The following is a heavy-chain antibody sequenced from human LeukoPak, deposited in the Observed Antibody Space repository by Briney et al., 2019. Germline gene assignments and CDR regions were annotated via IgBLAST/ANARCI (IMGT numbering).Heavy chain of an antibody. Sequence: ASVKVSCKASGYTFTSYGISWVRQAPGQGLEWMGWISAYNGNTNYAQKLRGRVTMTTDTSTSTAYMELRSLRSDDTAVYYCARDREYSSGWYLVYWGQGTLVTVSS. CDR1: GYTFTSYG. D-gene: IGHD6-19*01. J-gene: IGHJ4*02. CDR3: ARDREYSSGWYLVY. V-gene: IGHV1-18*04. CDR2: ISAYNGNT.